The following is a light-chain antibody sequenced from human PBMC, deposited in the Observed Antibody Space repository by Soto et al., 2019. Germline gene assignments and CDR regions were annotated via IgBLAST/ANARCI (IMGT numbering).Light chain of an antibody. CDR2: GAS. CDR3: HYGNSPPWT. V-gene: IGKV3-20*01. J-gene: IGKJ1*01. CDR1: QSVSSYS. Sequence: EIALTQSPGTLSLSPGEGATLSCRASQSVSSYSLAWYQQKPGQAPRLLIGGASSRATGIPDRFSGSGSGTDFTLTISRLEPEDFAVYYCHYGNSPPWTFGQGTKVDIK.